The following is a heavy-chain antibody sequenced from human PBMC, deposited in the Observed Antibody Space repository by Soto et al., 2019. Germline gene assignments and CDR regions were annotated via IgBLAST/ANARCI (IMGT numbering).Heavy chain of an antibody. CDR3: AKASFVWSSDQPYYFDY. V-gene: IGHV3-23*01. CDR2: ISGSGGRS. D-gene: IGHD3-16*01. J-gene: IGHJ4*02. CDR1: GFTFSNYA. Sequence: EVQLLDSGGGLVQPGGSLRLSCAASGFTFSNYAMTWVRQGPGKGLEWVSGISGSGGRSYYADSVKGRFTISRDNSKSTLYLQMNSLRAEDTAVYYCAKASFVWSSDQPYYFDYWGQGALVTVSS.